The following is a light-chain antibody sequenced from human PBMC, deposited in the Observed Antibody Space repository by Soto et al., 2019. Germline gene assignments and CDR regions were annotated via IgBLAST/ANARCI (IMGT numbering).Light chain of an antibody. V-gene: IGKV3-15*01. J-gene: IGKJ4*01. CDR1: QRVSRK. Sequence: DMVMTQSPAPLSVAAGEIATFSCRASQRVSRKLAWYQHKPGQAPRLLISGAYTGATGIPARFSGSGSGTEFTLTISSLQSEDCAIYYCQQYHTWPITFGGGTKVDIK. CDR2: GAY. CDR3: QQYHTWPIT.